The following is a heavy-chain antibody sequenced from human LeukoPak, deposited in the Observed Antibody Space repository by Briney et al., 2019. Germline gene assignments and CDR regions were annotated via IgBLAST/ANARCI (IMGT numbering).Heavy chain of an antibody. CDR1: GYTFTGYY. J-gene: IGHJ3*02. CDR2: INPNSGGT. D-gene: IGHD7-27*01. V-gene: IGHV1-2*02. Sequence: EASVKVSCKASGYTFTGYYMHWVRQAPGQGLEWMGWINPNSGGTNYAQKFQGRVTMTRDTSISTAYMELSRLRSDDTAVYYCARDSHWGSGDAFDIWGQGTMVTVSS. CDR3: ARDSHWGSGDAFDI.